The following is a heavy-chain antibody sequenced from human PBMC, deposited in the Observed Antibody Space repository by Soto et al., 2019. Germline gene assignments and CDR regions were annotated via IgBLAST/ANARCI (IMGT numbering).Heavy chain of an antibody. CDR1: GYTFTSYA. J-gene: IGHJ4*02. V-gene: IGHV1-3*01. CDR3: ARDRLAIAVDFNFDY. CDR2: INAGNGNT. Sequence: ASVKVSCKASGYTFTSYAMHWVRQAPGQRLEWMGWINAGNGNTKYSQKFQGRVTITRDTSASTAYMELSSLRSEDTAVYYCARDRLAIAVDFNFDYWGQGTLVTVSS. D-gene: IGHD6-19*01.